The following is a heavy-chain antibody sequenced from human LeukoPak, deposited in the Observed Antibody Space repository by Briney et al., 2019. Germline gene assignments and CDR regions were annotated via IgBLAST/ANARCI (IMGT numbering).Heavy chain of an antibody. Sequence: PGGSLRLSCAASGNYWMHWVRQAPGKGLVWVSHINSDGSWTSYADSVKGRFTISKDNAKNTVYLQMNSLRAEDTAVYYCAKGVGYYYYGMDVWGQGTTVTVSS. CDR3: AKGVGYYYYGMDV. V-gene: IGHV3-74*01. CDR1: GNYW. J-gene: IGHJ6*02. CDR2: INSDGSWT.